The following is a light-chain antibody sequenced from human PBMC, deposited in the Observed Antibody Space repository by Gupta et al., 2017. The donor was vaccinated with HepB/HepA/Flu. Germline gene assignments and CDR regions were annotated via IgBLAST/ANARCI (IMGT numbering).Light chain of an antibody. V-gene: IGLV2-14*03. Sequence: QSPLTHPASVPASPVQSITFSCTGTSSDVGAYNYVSWYQQHPGNVPKLIIFDVYNRPSGVSNRFSGSKSGNTASLTISGLQAEDEADYYCRSYRANDTEFFGTGTKVTVL. J-gene: IGLJ1*01. CDR3: RSYRANDTEF. CDR1: SSDVGAYNY. CDR2: DVY.